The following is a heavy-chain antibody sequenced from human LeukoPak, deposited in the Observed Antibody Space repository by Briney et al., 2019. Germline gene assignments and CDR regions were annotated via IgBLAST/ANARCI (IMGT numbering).Heavy chain of an antibody. Sequence: GGYLRRSCAASGFTFSSYSMNWVRQAQGMGLEWVSSISSSSSYIYYADSVKGRFTISRDNAKNSLYLQMNSLRAEDTAVYYCARAGGYSYGYSFDYWGQGTLVTVSS. CDR1: GFTFSSYS. D-gene: IGHD5-18*01. CDR3: ARAGGYSYGYSFDY. J-gene: IGHJ4*02. CDR2: ISSSSSYI. V-gene: IGHV3-21*01.